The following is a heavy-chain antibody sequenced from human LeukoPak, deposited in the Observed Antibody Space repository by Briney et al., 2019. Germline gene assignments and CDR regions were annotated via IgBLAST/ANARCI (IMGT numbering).Heavy chain of an antibody. CDR1: GGSISSSSYY. V-gene: IGHV4-39*07. CDR3: ARVVYSSGWYFDY. J-gene: IGHJ4*02. Sequence: SETLSLTCTVSGGSISSSSYYWGWIRQPPGKGLEWIGSIYYSGSTNYNPSLKSRVTISVGTSKNQFSLKLSSVTAAGTAVYYCARVVYSSGWYFDYWGQGTLVTVSS. D-gene: IGHD6-19*01. CDR2: IYYSGST.